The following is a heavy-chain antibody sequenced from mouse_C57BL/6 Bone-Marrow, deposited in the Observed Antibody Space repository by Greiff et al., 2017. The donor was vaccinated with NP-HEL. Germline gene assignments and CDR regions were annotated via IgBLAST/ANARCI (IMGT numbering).Heavy chain of an antibody. CDR1: GFNIKDDY. Sequence: EVQLQESGAELVRPGASVKLSCTASGFNIKDDYMHWVKQRPEQGLEWIGWIDPENGDTEYASKFQGKATITADTSSNTAYLQLSSLTSEDTAVYYCTTWDDGYPWFAYWGQGTLVTVSA. CDR3: TTWDDGYPWFAY. V-gene: IGHV14-4*01. CDR2: IDPENGDT. J-gene: IGHJ3*01. D-gene: IGHD2-3*01.